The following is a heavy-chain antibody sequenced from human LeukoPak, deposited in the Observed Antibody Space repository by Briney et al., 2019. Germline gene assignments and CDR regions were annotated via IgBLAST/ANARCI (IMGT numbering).Heavy chain of an antibody. Sequence: GESLKISCKGSGYSFTNYWIGWVRQMPGKGLEWMGIIYPGDSDTRYSPSFQGQVTISADKSISTVSLQWSSLKASDTAMYYCARFAYGNGNYPGHYWGQGTLVTVSS. J-gene: IGHJ4*02. D-gene: IGHD2/OR15-2a*01. CDR2: IYPGDSDT. CDR1: GYSFTNYW. CDR3: ARFAYGNGNYPGHY. V-gene: IGHV5-51*01.